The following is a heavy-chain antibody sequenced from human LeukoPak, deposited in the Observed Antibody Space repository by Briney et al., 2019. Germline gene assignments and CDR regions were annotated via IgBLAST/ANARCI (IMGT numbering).Heavy chain of an antibody. CDR3: ARVPPGRIGYSFIDY. J-gene: IGHJ4*02. CDR1: GYTFTGYY. D-gene: IGHD5-18*01. Sequence: ASVKVSFKASGYTFTGYYMHWVRQAPGQGLGWMGWINPNSGGTNYAQKFQGRVTMTRDTSISTAYMELSRLRSDDTAVYYCARVPPGRIGYSFIDYWGQGTLVTVSS. CDR2: INPNSGGT. V-gene: IGHV1-2*02.